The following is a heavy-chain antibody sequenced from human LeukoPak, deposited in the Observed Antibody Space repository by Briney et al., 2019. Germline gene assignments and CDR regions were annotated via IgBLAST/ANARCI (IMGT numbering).Heavy chain of an antibody. V-gene: IGHV3-23*01. CDR3: ARDTLSKGYFDY. D-gene: IGHD2-15*01. Sequence: GGSLRLSCAASGFTFSSYAMTWVRQAPGKGLEWVSAISGSGGSTYYADSVKGRFTISRDNSKNTLYLQMNSLRAEDTAVYYCARDTLSKGYFDYWGQGTLVTVSS. CDR2: ISGSGGST. CDR1: GFTFSSYA. J-gene: IGHJ4*02.